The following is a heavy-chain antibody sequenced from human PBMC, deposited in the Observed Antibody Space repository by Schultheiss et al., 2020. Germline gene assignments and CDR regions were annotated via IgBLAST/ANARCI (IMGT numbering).Heavy chain of an antibody. J-gene: IGHJ4*02. CDR3: ARGSVGCLDY. D-gene: IGHD3-10*01. Sequence: SQTLSLTCTVSGGSISSSSYYWGWIRQPPGKGLEWIGEINHSGSTNYNPSLKSRVTISVDTSKNQFSLKLSSVTAADTAVYYCARGSVGCLDYWGQGTLVTVSS. CDR1: GGSISSSSYY. CDR2: INHSGST. V-gene: IGHV4-39*01.